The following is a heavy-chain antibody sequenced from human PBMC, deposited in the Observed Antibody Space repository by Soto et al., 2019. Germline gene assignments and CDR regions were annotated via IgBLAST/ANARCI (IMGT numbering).Heavy chain of an antibody. Sequence: HGESLKISCKGSGYTFSGYWIAWVRQMPGKGLEWMGIIYPSDSDTRYSPSFQGQVTMSVDKSTNTASLQWSSLKPSDTATYYCARVLSSGWAGADYWGQGTLVTVSS. D-gene: IGHD6-19*01. CDR1: GYTFSGYW. V-gene: IGHV5-51*01. CDR3: ARVLSSGWAGADY. J-gene: IGHJ4*02. CDR2: IYPSDSDT.